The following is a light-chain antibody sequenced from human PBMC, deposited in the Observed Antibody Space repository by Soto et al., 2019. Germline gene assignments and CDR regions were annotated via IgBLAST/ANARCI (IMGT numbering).Light chain of an antibody. CDR1: QSVLYSSNNKNY. CDR2: WAS. J-gene: IGKJ1*01. Sequence: VMTQSPDSLAVSLGERATINCKSSQSVLYSSNNKNYLAWYQQKPGQPPKLLISWASTREYGVPDRSSVSGSETNFTLTISSLQADDVAVYHCLHYLNMPRTFGEGTKVELK. V-gene: IGKV4-1*01. CDR3: LHYLNMPRT.